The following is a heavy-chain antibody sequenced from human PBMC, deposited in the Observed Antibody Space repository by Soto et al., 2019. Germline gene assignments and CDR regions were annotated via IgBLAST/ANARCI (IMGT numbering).Heavy chain of an antibody. CDR3: ARGRAGRDKYGMDV. CDR1: GGSISSYY. CDR2: IYYSGST. D-gene: IGHD6-6*01. J-gene: IGHJ6*02. Sequence: LSLTCTVSGGSISSYYWSWIRQPPGKGLEWIGYIYYSGSTNYNPSLKSRVTISVDTSKNQFSLKLSSVTAADTAVYYCARGRAGRDKYGMDVWGQGTTVTVSS. V-gene: IGHV4-59*01.